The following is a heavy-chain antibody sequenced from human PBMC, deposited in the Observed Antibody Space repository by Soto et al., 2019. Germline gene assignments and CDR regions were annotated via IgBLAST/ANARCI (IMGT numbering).Heavy chain of an antibody. CDR1: GGSFSDFA. CDR3: ARGGIVAVPAALSSYDDYTNFRFDS. D-gene: IGHD4-4*01. J-gene: IGHJ4*02. CDR2: TIPMFAAT. V-gene: IGHV1-69*01. Sequence: QVQLAQSGAEVRKPGSSVKVSCRASGGSFSDFAFSWVRQAPGQGLEWMGGTIPMFAATKYAQRFQGRITIDADASTSTVYVALSSLTSDLTAVYYCARGGIVAVPAALSSYDDYTNFRFDSWGQGTLVSVSS.